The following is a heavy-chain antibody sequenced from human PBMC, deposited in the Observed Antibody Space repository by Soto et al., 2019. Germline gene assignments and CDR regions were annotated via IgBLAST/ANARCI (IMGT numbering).Heavy chain of an antibody. D-gene: IGHD2-8*01. J-gene: IGHJ4*02. V-gene: IGHV3-9*01. CDR2: INWDSGDI. CDR3: AKDTAPGFYDANGHLDY. CDR1: GISFDDYA. Sequence: ESGGGLVQPGGSRRLSCVVSGISFDDYAMHWVRQVPGKGLEWVSGINWDSGDIGYADSVKGRFTISRDNAKNSLYLQMNSLKTEDTALYYCAKDTAPGFYDANGHLDYWGQGTPVTVSS.